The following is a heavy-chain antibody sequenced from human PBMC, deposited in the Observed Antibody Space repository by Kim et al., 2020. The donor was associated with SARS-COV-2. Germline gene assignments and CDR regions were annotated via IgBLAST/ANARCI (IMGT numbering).Heavy chain of an antibody. Sequence: SETLSLTCTVSGGSISSYYWSWIRQPPGKGLEWIGYIYYSGSTNYNPSLKSRVTISVDTSKNQFSLKLSSVTAADTAVYYCARSGMVQGVITFDYWGQGT. V-gene: IGHV4-59*01. CDR2: IYYSGST. J-gene: IGHJ4*02. D-gene: IGHD3-10*01. CDR3: ARSGMVQGVITFDY. CDR1: GGSISSYY.